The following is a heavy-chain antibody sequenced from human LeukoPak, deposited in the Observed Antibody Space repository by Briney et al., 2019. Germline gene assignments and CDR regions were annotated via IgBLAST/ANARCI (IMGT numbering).Heavy chain of an antibody. V-gene: IGHV3-23*01. CDR1: GFTFNSFD. CDR3: AKHAGFRVTYPPDY. CDR2: ISGSGSST. D-gene: IGHD3-3*01. J-gene: IGHJ4*02. Sequence: GGSLRLSCAASGFTFNSFDMHWVRQAPGKGLEWVSAISGSGSSTYYADSVRGRFTISRDNSRNTLYLQMNSLRAEDTAVYYCAKHAGFRVTYPPDYWGQGTLVTVSS.